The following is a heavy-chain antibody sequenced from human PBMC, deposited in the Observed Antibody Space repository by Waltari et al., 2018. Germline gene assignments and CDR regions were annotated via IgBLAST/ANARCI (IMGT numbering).Heavy chain of an antibody. J-gene: IGHJ4*02. V-gene: IGHV1-69*12. CDR2: IKPIFGTT. CDR3: ARQPAAAIFGSDHY. D-gene: IGHD2-2*02. Sequence: QVHLVQSGAQVKKPGSPVKVSCKASVCTFSIYAISCVRQAPGQGLEWMGGIKPIFGTTNYAQKFQGRVTITADESTSTAYMELSSLRSEDTAVYYCARQPAAAIFGSDHYWGQGTLVTVSS. CDR1: VCTFSIYA.